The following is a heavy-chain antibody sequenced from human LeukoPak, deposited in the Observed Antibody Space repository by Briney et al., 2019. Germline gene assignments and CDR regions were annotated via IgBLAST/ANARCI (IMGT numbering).Heavy chain of an antibody. CDR1: GFTFSSYS. CDR3: ARGGPYSSGWYSAFDI. CDR2: ISSSSSYI. J-gene: IGHJ3*02. V-gene: IGHV3-21*01. D-gene: IGHD6-19*01. Sequence: PGGSLRLSCAASGFTFSSYSMNWVRQAPGKGLEGVSSISSSSSYIYYADSVKGRFTISRDNAKNSLYLQMNSLRAEDTAVYYCARGGPYSSGWYSAFDIWGQGTMVTVSS.